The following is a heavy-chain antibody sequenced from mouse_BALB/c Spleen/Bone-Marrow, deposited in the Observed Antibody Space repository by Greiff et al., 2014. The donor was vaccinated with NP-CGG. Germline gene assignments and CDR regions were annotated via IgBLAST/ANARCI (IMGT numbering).Heavy chain of an antibody. CDR3: ARFAGTPYTMDY. CDR2: IHYRGTT. D-gene: IGHD4-1*01. V-gene: IGHV3-1*02. J-gene: IGHJ4*01. Sequence: ESGPDLVKPSQSLSLTCTVTGYSITSYYSWHWIRQFPGNKLEWMGYIHYRGTTVYNPSLKSRISITRDTSNNQFFLQLNSVTTEDTATYYWARFAGTPYTMDYWGQGTSVTVSS. CDR1: GYSITSYYS.